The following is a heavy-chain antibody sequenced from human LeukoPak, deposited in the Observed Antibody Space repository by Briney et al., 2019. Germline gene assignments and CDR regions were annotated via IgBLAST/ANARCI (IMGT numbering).Heavy chain of an antibody. CDR2: ISSSSSYI. J-gene: IGHJ4*02. CDR1: GFTFSSYI. D-gene: IGHD2-2*01. V-gene: IGHV3-21*01. CDR3: ARGTAALDY. Sequence: GGSLRLSCAASGFTFSSYIMNWVRQAPGKGLEWVSSISSSSSYIYYADSVKGRVTISRDNAKNSLYLQMNSLRAEDTAVYYCARGTAALDYWGQGTLVTVSS.